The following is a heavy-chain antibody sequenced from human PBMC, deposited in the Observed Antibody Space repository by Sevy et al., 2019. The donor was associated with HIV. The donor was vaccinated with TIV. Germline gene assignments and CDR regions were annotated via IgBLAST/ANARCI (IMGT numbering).Heavy chain of an antibody. J-gene: IGHJ3*02. V-gene: IGHV1-18*01. D-gene: IGHD4-17*01. Sequence: ASVKVSCKASGYTFTSYGISWVRQAPGQGLEWMGWISAYNGNTNYAQKLQGRVTMTTDTSTSTADMELRSLRSDDTAVYYCARDDYGDLHDAFDIWGQGTMVTVSS. CDR2: ISAYNGNT. CDR3: ARDDYGDLHDAFDI. CDR1: GYTFTSYG.